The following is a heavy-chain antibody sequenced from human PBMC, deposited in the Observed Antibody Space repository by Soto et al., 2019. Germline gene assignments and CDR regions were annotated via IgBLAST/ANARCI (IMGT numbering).Heavy chain of an antibody. CDR3: ARGQQGGYYGSGSYYVDY. Sequence: SETLSLTCAVYGGSFSGYYWSWIRQPPGKGLEWIGEINHSGSTNYNPSLKSRVTISVDTSKNQFSLKLSSVTAADTAVYYCARGQQGGYYGSGSYYVDYWGQGTLVTVSS. D-gene: IGHD3-10*01. V-gene: IGHV4-34*01. CDR2: INHSGST. CDR1: GGSFSGYY. J-gene: IGHJ4*02.